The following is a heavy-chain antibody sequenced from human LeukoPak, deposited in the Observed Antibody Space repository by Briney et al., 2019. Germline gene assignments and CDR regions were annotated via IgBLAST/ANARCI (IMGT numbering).Heavy chain of an antibody. D-gene: IGHD2-15*01. CDR1: GFTVSSNY. V-gene: IGHV3-66*01. J-gene: IGHJ6*03. CDR3: AATGEYCSGGSCYPGGGYYYYMDV. Sequence: PGGSLRLSCAASGFTVSSNYMSSVRQAPGKGLEWVSVIYSGGSTYYADSVKGRFTISRDNSKNTLYLQMNSLRAEDTAVYYCAATGEYCSGGSCYPGGGYYYYMDVWGKGTTVTISS. CDR2: IYSGGST.